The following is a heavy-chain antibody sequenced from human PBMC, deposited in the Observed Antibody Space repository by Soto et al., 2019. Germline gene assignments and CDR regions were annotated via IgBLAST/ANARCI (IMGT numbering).Heavy chain of an antibody. D-gene: IGHD5-12*01. CDR3: ARAYSGYDPTRPFYYYYYGMDV. CDR2: TYYRSKWYN. J-gene: IGHJ6*02. V-gene: IGHV6-1*01. CDR1: GDSVSSNSAA. Sequence: PSQTQSLTCDISGDSVSSNSAAWNWIRQSPSRGLEWLGRTYYRSKWYNDYAVSVKSRITINPDTSKNQFSLQLNSVTPEDTAVYYCARAYSGYDPTRPFYYYYYGMDVWGQGTTVTVSS.